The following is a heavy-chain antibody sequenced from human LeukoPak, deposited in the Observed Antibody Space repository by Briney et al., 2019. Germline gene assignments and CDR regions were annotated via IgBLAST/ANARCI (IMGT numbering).Heavy chain of an antibody. V-gene: IGHV3-23*01. CDR1: EVTCVSHA. J-gene: IGHJ4*02. Sequence: GTLRLSCSASEVTCVSHAMSCVCQAPEKRLEWVSAISSSNGSTYYADSVKGRFTISRDNSKNTLYLKMNSMRAEDTAVYYCAKGGRYYYDSSGYYVVPVSWGQGTLVTVSS. D-gene: IGHD3-22*01. CDR2: ISSSNGST. CDR3: AKGGRYYYDSSGYYVVPVS.